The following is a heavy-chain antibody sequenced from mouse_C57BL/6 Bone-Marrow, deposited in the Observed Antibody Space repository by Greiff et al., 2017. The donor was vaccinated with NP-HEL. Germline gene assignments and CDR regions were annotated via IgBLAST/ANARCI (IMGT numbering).Heavy chain of an antibody. CDR2: IDPEDGET. J-gene: IGHJ4*01. V-gene: IGHV14-2*01. D-gene: IGHD2-2*01. CDR1: GFNIKDYY. Sequence: EVQGVESGAELVKPGASVKLSCTASGFNIKDYYMHWVKQRTEQGLEWIGRIDPEDGETKYAPKFQGKATITADTSSNTAYLQLSSLTSEDTAVYYCARLGLWLRLYYYAMDYWGQGTSVTVSS. CDR3: ARLGLWLRLYYYAMDY.